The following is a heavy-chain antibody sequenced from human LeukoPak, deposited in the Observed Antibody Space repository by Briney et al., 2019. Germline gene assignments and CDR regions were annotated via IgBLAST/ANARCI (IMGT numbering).Heavy chain of an antibody. V-gene: IGHV4-39*02. J-gene: IGHJ5*02. Sequence: SETLSLTCSVSGGSISSSNYYWGWIRQPPGKGLEWIGSISYSGNTYYNPSLKSRVIISADTSKNHLSLRLSSVTAADTAVYYCAREGITNWFDPWGQGTLVTVSS. CDR3: AREGITNWFDP. CDR2: ISYSGNT. CDR1: GGSISSSNYY. D-gene: IGHD3-10*01.